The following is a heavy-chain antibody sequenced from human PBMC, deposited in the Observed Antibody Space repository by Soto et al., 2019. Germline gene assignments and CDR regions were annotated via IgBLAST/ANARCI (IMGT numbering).Heavy chain of an antibody. CDR3: ARRRGFPYYYGMDV. CDR2: IYHSGST. J-gene: IGHJ6*02. Sequence: QLQLQESGSGLVKPSQTLSLTCAVSGGSISSGGYSWSWIRQPPGKGLEWIGYIYHSGSTYYNPSLKSRGTISVDRSKNQFSLKLSSVTAADTAVCYCARRRGFPYYYGMDVWGQGTTVTVSS. V-gene: IGHV4-30-2*01. D-gene: IGHD5-12*01. CDR1: GGSISSGGYS.